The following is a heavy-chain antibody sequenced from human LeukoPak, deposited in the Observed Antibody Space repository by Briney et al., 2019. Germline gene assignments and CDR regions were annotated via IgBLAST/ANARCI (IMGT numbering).Heavy chain of an antibody. CDR2: IYTSGST. CDR3: AREDYYGTNFDY. CDR1: GGSISSSSYY. V-gene: IGHV4-61*02. Sequence: PSETLSLTCTVSGGSISSSSYYWTWIRQPAGKGLEWIGRIYTSGSTNYNPSLKSRVTMSVDTSKNQFSLKLSSVTAADTAVYYCAREDYYGTNFDYWGQGTLVTVSS. D-gene: IGHD3-10*01. J-gene: IGHJ4*02.